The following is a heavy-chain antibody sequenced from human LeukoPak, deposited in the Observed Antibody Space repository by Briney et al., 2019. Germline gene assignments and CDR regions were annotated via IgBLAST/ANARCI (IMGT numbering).Heavy chain of an antibody. CDR1: GFTFTNYG. V-gene: IGHV3-30*03. CDR2: ITYDGYYK. J-gene: IGHJ4*02. Sequence: GGSLRLSCAASGFTFTNYGMHWVRQAPGKGLEWVALITYDGYYKYYSDSVKGRFTISSDTSKNTLYLQMNSLRAEDTAVYYCARDLSPVVRASPMGYWGQGTPVSVSS. D-gene: IGHD3-10*01. CDR3: ARDLSPVVRASPMGY.